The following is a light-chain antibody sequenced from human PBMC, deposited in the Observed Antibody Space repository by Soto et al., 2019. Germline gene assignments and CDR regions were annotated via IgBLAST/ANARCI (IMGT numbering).Light chain of an antibody. J-gene: IGKJ5*01. CDR2: DAS. V-gene: IGKV1-33*01. CDR3: QQYNSYL. CDR1: QNINNY. Sequence: DIRITKSLSSVSAYVGDRVTITCQASQNINNYLNWYQQKPGRAPKLLIYDASNLEAGVPSRFRGSGSGTEFTLTISSLQPDDSATYYCQQYNSYLFGHGGRLEIK.